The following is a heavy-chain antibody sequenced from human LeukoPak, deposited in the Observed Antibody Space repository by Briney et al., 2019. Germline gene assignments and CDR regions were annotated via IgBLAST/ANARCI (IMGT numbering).Heavy chain of an antibody. CDR3: AREPPSGLTYAFDI. V-gene: IGHV4-61*02. CDR2: IYASGST. J-gene: IGHJ3*02. Sequence: PSETLSLTCTVSCGSRSSGTYYWSWIRQPAGKGLEWIGRIYASGSTNYNPSLKSRVTISVDTSKNQFSLKLSSVTAADTAVYYCAREPPSGLTYAFDIWGQGTMVTVSS. D-gene: IGHD3-22*01. CDR1: CGSRSSGTYY.